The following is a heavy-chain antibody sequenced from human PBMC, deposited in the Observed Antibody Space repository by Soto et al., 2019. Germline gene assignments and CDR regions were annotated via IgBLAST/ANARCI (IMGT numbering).Heavy chain of an antibody. CDR2: ISYDGNNK. D-gene: IGHD6-13*01. CDR3: TKDPSSIWFYFDY. V-gene: IGHV3-30*18. Sequence: PGGSLRLSCAVSGFTFSRYAIHWVRQAPGKGLEWVAVISYDGNNKYYSDSVKGRFTISRDNSKNTVYLQMNSLRAEDTAVYYCTKDPSSIWFYFDYWGLGALVTVSS. J-gene: IGHJ4*02. CDR1: GFTFSRYA.